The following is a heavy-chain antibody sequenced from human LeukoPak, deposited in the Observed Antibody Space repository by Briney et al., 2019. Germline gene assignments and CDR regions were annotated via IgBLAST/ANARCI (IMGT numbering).Heavy chain of an antibody. CDR2: IYYSGST. Sequence: PSETLSLTCTVSGGSIISGDYYWSWIRQPPGKGLEWIGYIYYSGSTYYNPSLKSRVTISVDTSKNQFSLKLSSVTAADTAVYYCARGGGYSYGYSFFDYWGQGTLVTVSS. CDR3: ARGGGYSYGYSFFDY. D-gene: IGHD5-18*01. J-gene: IGHJ4*02. CDR1: GGSIISGDYY. V-gene: IGHV4-30-4*01.